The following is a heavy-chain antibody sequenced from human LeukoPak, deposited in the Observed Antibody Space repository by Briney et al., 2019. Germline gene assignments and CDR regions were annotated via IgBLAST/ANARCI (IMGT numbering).Heavy chain of an antibody. V-gene: IGHV3-7*01. D-gene: IGHD6-6*01. CDR1: GFTFSNSW. Sequence: PGGSLRLSCAASGFTFSNSWMSWVRQAPGKGLEWVANINQDGSEKYYVDSVRGRFTISRDNAKNSLYLQMNSLRAEDTAVYYCAREARWGQGTLVTVSS. CDR3: AREAR. J-gene: IGHJ4*02. CDR2: INQDGSEK.